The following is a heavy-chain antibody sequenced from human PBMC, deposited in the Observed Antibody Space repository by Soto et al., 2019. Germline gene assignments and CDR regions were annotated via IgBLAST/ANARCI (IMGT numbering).Heavy chain of an antibody. V-gene: IGHV1-24*01. CDR3: ATDLSDTAMVTLGYGMDV. J-gene: IGHJ6*02. CDR1: GYTLTELS. CDR2: FDPEDGET. Sequence: SVKVSCKVSGYTLTELSMHWVRQAPGKGLECMGGFDPEDGETIYAQKFQGRVTMTEDTSTDTAYMELSSLRSEDTAVYYCATDLSDTAMVTLGYGMDVWGQGXTVTVYS. D-gene: IGHD5-18*01.